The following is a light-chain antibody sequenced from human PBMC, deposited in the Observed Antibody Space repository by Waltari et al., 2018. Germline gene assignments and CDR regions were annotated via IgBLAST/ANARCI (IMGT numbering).Light chain of an antibody. CDR1: QSVLYSSSNKNY. J-gene: IGKJ4*01. Sequence: DIVMTQSPDSLAVSLGERATINCKSSQSVLYSSSNKNYLAWYQQKPGQPPKLLIYWAFTRESGVPDRFSGSGSGTDFTLTISSLQAEDVAVYYCQQYYSTPKTFGGGTKVEIK. CDR2: WAF. V-gene: IGKV4-1*01. CDR3: QQYYSTPKT.